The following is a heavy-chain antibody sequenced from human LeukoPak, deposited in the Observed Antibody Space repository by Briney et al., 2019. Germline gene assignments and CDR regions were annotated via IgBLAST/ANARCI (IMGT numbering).Heavy chain of an antibody. J-gene: IGHJ1*01. Sequence: GGSLRLSCVASGFMFSDYYMTWIRQAPGKGLEWISYITTNGASTYYADSVRGRFTISRDNSKDTLYLQMNSLRVEDTTVYYCAKTPAAGDYPQAEFFQHWGQGTLVTVSS. CDR2: ITTNGAST. CDR3: AKTPAAGDYPQAEFFQH. D-gene: IGHD4-17*01. CDR1: GFMFSDYY. V-gene: IGHV3-11*04.